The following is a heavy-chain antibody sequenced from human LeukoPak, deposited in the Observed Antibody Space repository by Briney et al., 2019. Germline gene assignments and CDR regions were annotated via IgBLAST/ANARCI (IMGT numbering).Heavy chain of an antibody. J-gene: IGHJ4*02. V-gene: IGHV4-34*01. CDR1: GGSFSGYY. CDR3: ARRAGTAILYYFDY. D-gene: IGHD2-21*02. CDR2: INHSGST. Sequence: SETLSLTCAVYGGSFSGYYWSWIRQPPGKGLEWIGEINHSGSTNYNPSLKSRVTISVDTSKNQFSLKLSSVTAADTAVYYCARRAGTAILYYFDYWGQGTLVTVSS.